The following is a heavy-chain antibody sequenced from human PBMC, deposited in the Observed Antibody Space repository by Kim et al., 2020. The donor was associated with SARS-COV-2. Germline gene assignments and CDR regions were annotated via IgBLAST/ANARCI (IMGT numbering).Heavy chain of an antibody. CDR3: ARDRAVGTLDY. J-gene: IGHJ4*02. Sequence: ASVKVSCKASGYTFNTYAISWVRQAPGQGLEWMGWISAYNVNTNYAQKLQGRVTMTTDTSTSTVSMELRSLRSDDTAVYHCARDRAVGTLDYWGQGTLFTLSS. CDR2: ISAYNVNT. D-gene: IGHD1-26*01. CDR1: GYTFNTYA. V-gene: IGHV1-18*01.